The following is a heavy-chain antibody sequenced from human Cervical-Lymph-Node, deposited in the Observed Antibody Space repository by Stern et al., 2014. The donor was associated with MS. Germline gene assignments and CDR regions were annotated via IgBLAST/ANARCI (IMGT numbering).Heavy chain of an antibody. D-gene: IGHD1-26*01. V-gene: IGHV1-2*02. Sequence: QVQLVQSGAEVERPGASVKVSCKASGYTFTAYFLHWVRQAPGKGLEWMRWISPKTVSATYAQKLQDSVTMTRDTSINTGYMEVSSLRSDDTAVYYCARDRGSYSDYWGQGTLVAVSS. CDR1: GYTFTAYF. CDR3: ARDRGSYSDY. CDR2: ISPKTVSA. J-gene: IGHJ4*02.